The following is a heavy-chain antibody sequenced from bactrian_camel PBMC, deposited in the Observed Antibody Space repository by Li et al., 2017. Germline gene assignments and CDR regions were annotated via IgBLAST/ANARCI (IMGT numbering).Heavy chain of an antibody. CDR2: IYTGGGST. CDR3: ARTQKVDGGGMGY. Sequence: VQLVESGGGLVQPGGSLTLSCAASGLTASKYYMNWVRQAPGKGLEWVSSIYTGGGSTYYADSVKGRSTISKDNAKNTLYLQLNSLRTDDTAMYYCARTQKVDGGGMGYWGQGTQVTVS. V-gene: IGHV3-2*01. CDR1: GLTASKYY. D-gene: IGHD3*01. J-gene: IGHJ6*01.